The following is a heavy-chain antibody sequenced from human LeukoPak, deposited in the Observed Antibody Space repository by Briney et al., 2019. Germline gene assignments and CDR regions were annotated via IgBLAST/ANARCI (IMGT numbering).Heavy chain of an antibody. CDR1: GYTFTSYA. J-gene: IGHJ6*04. V-gene: IGHV1-3*01. CDR3: ARDDSSSYYGAGDGMDV. D-gene: IGHD3-10*01. Sequence: ASVKASCKASGYTFTSYAIHWVGQAPGQRLEWMGWINAGNGNTKYSQKFQGRVTITRDTSASTAYMELSSLRSEDTAVYYCARDDSSSYYGAGDGMDVWGKGTTVTVSS. CDR2: INAGNGNT.